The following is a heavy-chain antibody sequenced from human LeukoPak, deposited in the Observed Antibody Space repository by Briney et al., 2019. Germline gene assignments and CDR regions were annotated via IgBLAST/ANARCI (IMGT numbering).Heavy chain of an antibody. Sequence: PSETLSLTCTVSGGSISSSSYYWGWIRQPPGKGLGWIGSIYYSGSTYYNPSLKSRVTISVDTSKNQFSLKLSSVTAADTAVYYCASRMYSSSPRLNFDYWGQGTLVTVSS. J-gene: IGHJ4*02. CDR2: IYYSGST. D-gene: IGHD6-6*01. CDR3: ASRMYSSSPRLNFDY. CDR1: GGSISSSSYY. V-gene: IGHV4-39*01.